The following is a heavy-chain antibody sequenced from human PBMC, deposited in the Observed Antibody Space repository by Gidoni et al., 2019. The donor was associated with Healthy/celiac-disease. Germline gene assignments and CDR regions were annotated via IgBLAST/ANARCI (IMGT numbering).Heavy chain of an antibody. CDR2: IYYSGST. CDR1: GGSISSSSYY. CDR3: ARHALRWGAFDY. V-gene: IGHV4-39*01. D-gene: IGHD3-16*01. Sequence: QLQLQESGPGLVKPSETLSLTCTVPGGSISSSSYYWGWIRQPPGKGLEWIGSIYYSGSTYYNPPLKSRVTISVDTSKNQFSLKLSSVTAADTAVYYCARHALRWGAFDYWGQGTLVTVSS. J-gene: IGHJ4*02.